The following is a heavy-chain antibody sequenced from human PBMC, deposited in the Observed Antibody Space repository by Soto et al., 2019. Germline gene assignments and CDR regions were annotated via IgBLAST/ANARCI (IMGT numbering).Heavy chain of an antibody. CDR2: IIPIFGTA. CDR1: GGTFSSYA. V-gene: IGHV1-69*06. CDR3: ARGDYDYVWGSYRPDGWFDP. D-gene: IGHD3-16*02. J-gene: IGHJ5*02. Sequence: QVQLVQSGAEVKKPGSSVKVSCKASGGTFSSYAISWVRHAPGQGLEWMGGIIPIFGTANYAQKYQGRVTITADKSTSTAYMELSSLRSDDTAVYYCARGDYDYVWGSYRPDGWFDPWGQGTLVTVSS.